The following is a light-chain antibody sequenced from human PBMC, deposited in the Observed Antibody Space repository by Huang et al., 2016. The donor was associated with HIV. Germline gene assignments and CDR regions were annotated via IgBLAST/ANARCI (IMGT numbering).Light chain of an antibody. Sequence: VLTQSPATLSLSPGERATLSCRASQSVRSYLAWYQQKPGQAPRLLIYDTSVRATGVPGRISGSGSGSDFTLTISSLEPEDFAIYFCQQRSNWPLTFGGGTKVEIK. J-gene: IGKJ4*01. CDR3: QQRSNWPLT. V-gene: IGKV3-11*01. CDR1: QSVRSY. CDR2: DTS.